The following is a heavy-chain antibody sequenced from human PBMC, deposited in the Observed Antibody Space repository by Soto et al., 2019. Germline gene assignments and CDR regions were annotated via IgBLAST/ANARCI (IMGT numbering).Heavy chain of an antibody. CDR1: GGSFSGYY. V-gene: IGHV4-34*01. CDR3: ARGRRSSSWSDYYYYGMDV. CDR2: INHSGST. Sequence: PXXTLSLTCAVYGGSFSGYYWSWIRQPPGKGLEWIGEINHSGSTNYNPSLKSRVTISVDTSKNQFSLKLSSVTAADTAVYYCARGRRSSSWSDYYYYGMDVWGQGTTVTVSS. D-gene: IGHD6-13*01. J-gene: IGHJ6*02.